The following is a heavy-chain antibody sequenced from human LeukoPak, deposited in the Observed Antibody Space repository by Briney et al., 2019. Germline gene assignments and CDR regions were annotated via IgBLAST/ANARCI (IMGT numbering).Heavy chain of an antibody. CDR2: IYTSGST. CDR1: GGSISSYY. J-gene: IGHJ6*03. CDR3: ARHRSGSTSYYYYYMDV. V-gene: IGHV4-4*07. Sequence: SSETLSLTCTVSGGSISSYYWSWIRQPAGKGLEWIGRIYTSGSTNYNPSLKSRVTISVDTSKNQFSLKLSSVTAADTAVYYCARHRSGSTSYYYYYMDVWGKGTTVTISS. D-gene: IGHD2-2*01.